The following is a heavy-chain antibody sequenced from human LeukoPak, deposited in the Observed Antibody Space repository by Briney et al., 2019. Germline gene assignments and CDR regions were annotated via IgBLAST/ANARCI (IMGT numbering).Heavy chain of an antibody. CDR3: ASDYYGSGSDAFDI. J-gene: IGHJ3*02. CDR2: IYPGDSDN. Sequence: GESLDISCQGSGYSFTNFWIGWVRQIPGKGLEWIGIIYPGDSDNRYSPSFQGQVTISADKSISTAYLQWSSLKASDTAMYYCASDYYGSGSDAFDIWGQGTMVTVSS. CDR1: GYSFTNFW. D-gene: IGHD3-10*01. V-gene: IGHV5-51*01.